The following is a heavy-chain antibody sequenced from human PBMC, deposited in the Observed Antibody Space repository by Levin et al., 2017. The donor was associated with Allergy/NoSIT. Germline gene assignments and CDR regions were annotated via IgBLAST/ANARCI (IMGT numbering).Heavy chain of an antibody. D-gene: IGHD6-13*01. CDR1: GYTFTSYY. J-gene: IGHJ6*02. CDR3: AGEVGHSSSWYVFGYYGMDV. CDR2: INPSGGST. V-gene: IGHV1-46*01. Sequence: GASVKVSCKASGYTFTSYYMHWVRQAPGQGLEWMGIINPSGGSTSYAQKFQGRVTMTRDTSTSTVYMELSSLRSEDTAVYYCAGEVGHSSSWYVFGYYGMDVWGQGTTVTVSS.